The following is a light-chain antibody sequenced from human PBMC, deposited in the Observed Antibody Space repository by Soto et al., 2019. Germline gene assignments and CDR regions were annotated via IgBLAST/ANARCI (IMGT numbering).Light chain of an antibody. CDR2: EVT. CDR3: SSYGGSNNFV. Sequence: HSVLTQPPSASGSPGQSVTISCTGTSSDVGGYNFVSWYQQYPGKAPKLIIYEVTKRPSGVPDRFSGSKSGNTASLTVSGLQTDDEADYYCSSYGGSNNFVFGTGTKVTVL. J-gene: IGLJ1*01. CDR1: SSDVGGYNF. V-gene: IGLV2-8*01.